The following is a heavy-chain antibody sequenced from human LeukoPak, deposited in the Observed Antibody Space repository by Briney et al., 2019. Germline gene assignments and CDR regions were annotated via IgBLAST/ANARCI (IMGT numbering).Heavy chain of an antibody. Sequence: GGSLRDSCAASGFTFSSYSMNWVRQAPGKGLEWVSYISSSSSTIYYADSVKCRFTFSRDNAKNSLYLQMNSLRAEDTAVYYCATNTDYYGSGSYRLDYWGQGSLVTVSS. D-gene: IGHD3-10*01. V-gene: IGHV3-48*01. CDR1: GFTFSSYS. J-gene: IGHJ4*02. CDR3: ATNTDYYGSGSYRLDY. CDR2: ISSSSSTI.